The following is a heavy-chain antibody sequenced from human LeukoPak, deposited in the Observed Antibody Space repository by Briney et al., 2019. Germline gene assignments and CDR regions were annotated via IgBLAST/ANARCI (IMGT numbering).Heavy chain of an antibody. CDR3: ARATHGKRGYTYGLDY. CDR1: GFKFSSYY. V-gene: IGHV3-21*01. Sequence: PGGSLRLSCAASGFKFSSYYMNWVRQAPGKGLEWVSSISTSSSYLYYADSVKGRFTISRDNAKNPLFLQMDSLRADDTAVYYCARATHGKRGYTYGLDYWGQGTLVTVSS. CDR2: ISTSSSYL. J-gene: IGHJ4*02. D-gene: IGHD5-18*01.